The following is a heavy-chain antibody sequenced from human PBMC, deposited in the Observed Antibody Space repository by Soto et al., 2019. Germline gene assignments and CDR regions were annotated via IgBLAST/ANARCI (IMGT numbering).Heavy chain of an antibody. V-gene: IGHV1-18*01. D-gene: IGHD3-22*01. CDR1: GYTFTSYG. CDR3: ARLSYDSSGYPYSYGMDV. J-gene: IGHJ6*02. Sequence: QVQLVQSGAEVKNPGASVKVSCKASGYTFTSYGIIWVRQATGQGLEWMGWSSAYNGNTNYAQKLQGRVTMTTGTSTSTAYMELRSLRSDDTAVYYCARLSYDSSGYPYSYGMDVWGQGTTVTVSS. CDR2: SSAYNGNT.